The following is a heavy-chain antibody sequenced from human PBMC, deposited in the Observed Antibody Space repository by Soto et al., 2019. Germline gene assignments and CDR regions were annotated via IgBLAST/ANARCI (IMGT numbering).Heavy chain of an antibody. CDR2: IYWDDDK. V-gene: IGHV2-5*02. Sequence: SGPTLVNPTQNLTLTCTFSGFSLITSGVGVGWIRQPPGKALEWLAFIYWDDDKRYSPALRSRLTIAKDTSKNQVVLTMTEVDPVDTATYFCAHRRSGISQWNYGDFDYWGQGTQVTVSS. CDR3: AHRRSGISQWNYGDFDY. D-gene: IGHD1-7*01. J-gene: IGHJ4*02. CDR1: GFSLITSGVG.